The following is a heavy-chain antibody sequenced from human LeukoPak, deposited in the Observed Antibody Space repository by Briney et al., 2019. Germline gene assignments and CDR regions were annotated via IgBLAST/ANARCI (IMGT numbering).Heavy chain of an antibody. J-gene: IGHJ5*02. CDR2: IYYSGST. Sequence: SETLSLTCTVSGGSISSGDYYWSWIRQPPGKGLEWIGYIYYSGSTYYNLSLKSRVTISVDTSKNQFSLKLSSVTAADTAVYYCARDPGDTAMVHWFDPWGQGTLVTVSS. CDR1: GGSISSGDYY. CDR3: ARDPGDTAMVHWFDP. D-gene: IGHD5-18*01. V-gene: IGHV4-30-4*01.